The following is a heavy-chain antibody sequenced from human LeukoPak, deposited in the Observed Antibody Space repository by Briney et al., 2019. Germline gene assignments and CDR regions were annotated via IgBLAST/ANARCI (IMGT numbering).Heavy chain of an antibody. J-gene: IGHJ2*01. CDR1: GFTFRSYA. V-gene: IGHV3-23*01. CDR3: AKAHCSSTSCGSYWYFDL. D-gene: IGHD2-2*01. Sequence: PGGSPRLSCEASGFTFRSYAMTWVRQAPGKGLEWVSAISGSGAKTYYADSVKGRFTISRDNSRNTLYLQMNSLRAEDMALYYCAKAHCSSTSCGSYWYFDLWGRGTLVTVSS. CDR2: ISGSGAKT.